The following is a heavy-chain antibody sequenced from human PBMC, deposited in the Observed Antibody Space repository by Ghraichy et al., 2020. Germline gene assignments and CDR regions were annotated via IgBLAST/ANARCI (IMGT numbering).Heavy chain of an antibody. CDR2: IFYTGNT. D-gene: IGHD6-13*01. J-gene: IGHJ3*02. V-gene: IGHV4-31*11. CDR3: ARGYSSSPGTFDI. Sequence: SETLSLTCAVSRNSLSSGGYYWSWIHHHPGKGLEWIGYIFYTGNTYYNPSLKSRATISVDMPKNQFSLKLSSVTVADTAVYYCARGYSSSPGTFDIWGQGTTVTVSS. CDR1: RNSLSSGGYY.